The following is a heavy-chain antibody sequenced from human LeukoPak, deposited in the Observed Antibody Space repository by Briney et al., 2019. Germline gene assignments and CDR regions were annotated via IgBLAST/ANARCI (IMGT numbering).Heavy chain of an antibody. CDR3: AREGPDSRYFDL. D-gene: IGHD4-11*01. CDR1: GFTFSSYE. CDR2: ITSSGSTI. V-gene: IGHV3-48*03. Sequence: GGSLRPSCAASGFTFSSYEMNWVRQAPGKGLEWVSYITSSGSTIYYADSVKGRFTISRDNAKNSLYLQMNSLRAEDTAVYYCAREGPDSRYFDLWGRGTLVTVSS. J-gene: IGHJ2*01.